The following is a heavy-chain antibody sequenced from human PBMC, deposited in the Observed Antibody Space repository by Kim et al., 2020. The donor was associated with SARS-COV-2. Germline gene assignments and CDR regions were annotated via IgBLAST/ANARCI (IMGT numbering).Heavy chain of an antibody. Sequence: ASVKVSCKASGYTFTSYGISWVRQAPGQGLEWMGWISAYIGNTNYAQKLQGRVTMTTDTSTSTAYMELRSLRSDDTAVYYCARDDRHGRSSGWYPDWFDPWGQGTLVTVSS. CDR2: ISAYIGNT. D-gene: IGHD6-19*01. CDR3: ARDDRHGRSSGWYPDWFDP. CDR1: GYTFTSYG. V-gene: IGHV1-18*01. J-gene: IGHJ5*02.